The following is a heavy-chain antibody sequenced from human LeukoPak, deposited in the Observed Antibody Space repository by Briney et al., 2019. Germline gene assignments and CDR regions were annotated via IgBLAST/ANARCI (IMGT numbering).Heavy chain of an antibody. Sequence: GGSLRLSCSASGFTFSKYAMHWVRQAPGKGLEYVSAINDNGRSTYYADSVKGRFSISRDNSKNTLYLQMSSLRAEDTAVYYCAREGSSGWYEFWFDPWGQGTLVTVSS. J-gene: IGHJ5*02. CDR3: AREGSSGWYEFWFDP. CDR1: GFTFSKYA. CDR2: INDNGRST. V-gene: IGHV3-64D*09. D-gene: IGHD6-19*01.